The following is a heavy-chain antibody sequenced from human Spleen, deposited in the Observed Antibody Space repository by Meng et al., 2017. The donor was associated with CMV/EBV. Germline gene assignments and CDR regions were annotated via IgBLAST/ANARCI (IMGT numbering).Heavy chain of an antibody. D-gene: IGHD3-3*01. J-gene: IGHJ6*02. V-gene: IGHV4-38-2*02. CDR2: IYYSGST. CDR1: GYTFTAYY. CDR3: ARETSGVGVDPYYYYYGMDV. Sequence: SCKASGYTFTAYYIHWVRQAPGQGLEWIGSIYYSGSTYYNPSLKSRVTISVDTSKNQFSLKLSSVTAADTAVYYCARETSGVGVDPYYYYYGMDVWGQGTTVTVSS.